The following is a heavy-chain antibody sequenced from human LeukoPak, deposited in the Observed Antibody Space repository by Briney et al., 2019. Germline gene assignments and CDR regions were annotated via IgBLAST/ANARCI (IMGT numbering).Heavy chain of an antibody. CDR3: ARGGGILSPFDY. V-gene: IGHV4-4*07. CDR1: VGSIRSYY. Sequence: PSETLSLTCTVSVGSIRSYYWSWIRQPAGKGLEWIGRIYTSGSTNYNPSLKSRVTMSVDTSKNHFSLKLSSVTAADTAVYYCARGGGILSPFDYWGQGTLVTVSS. CDR2: IYTSGST. J-gene: IGHJ4*02. D-gene: IGHD2-21*01.